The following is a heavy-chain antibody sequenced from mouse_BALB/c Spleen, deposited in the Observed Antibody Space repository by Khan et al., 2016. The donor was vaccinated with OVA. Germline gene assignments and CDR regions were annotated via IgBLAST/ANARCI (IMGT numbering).Heavy chain of an antibody. CDR2: IDPFNGAT. D-gene: IGHD1-1*01. J-gene: IGHJ3*01. CDR1: GYSFSTYY. V-gene: IGHV1S135*01. Sequence: EVQLQESGPELMKPGASVKISCKASGYSFSTYYIHWVTRRHGKTLEWVGYIDPFNGATTYNQKFKGKATLTVEKSSSTAYMHLTSLTSEDSAVYYCARHGFTSWFAYWGQGTLVTVSA. CDR3: ARHGFTSWFAY.